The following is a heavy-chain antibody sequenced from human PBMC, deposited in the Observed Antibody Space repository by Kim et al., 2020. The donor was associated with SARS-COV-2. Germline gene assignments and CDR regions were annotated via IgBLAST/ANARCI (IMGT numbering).Heavy chain of an antibody. V-gene: IGHV3-30*04. Sequence: GGSLRLSCAASGFTFSSYAMHWVCQAPGKGLEWVAVISYDGSNKYYADSVKGRFTISRDNSKNTLYLQMNSLRAEDTAVYYCARERTEGYSYGWTYYYYGMDVWGQGTTVTVSS. J-gene: IGHJ6*02. D-gene: IGHD5-18*01. CDR1: GFTFSSYA. CDR3: ARERTEGYSYGWTYYYYGMDV. CDR2: ISYDGSNK.